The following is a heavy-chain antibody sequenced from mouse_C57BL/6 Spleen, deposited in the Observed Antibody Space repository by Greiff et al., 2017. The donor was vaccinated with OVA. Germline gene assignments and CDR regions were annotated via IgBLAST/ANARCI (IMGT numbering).Heavy chain of an antibody. CDR2: IYPGDGDT. CDR1: GYAFSSSW. J-gene: IGHJ3*01. V-gene: IGHV1-82*01. CDR3: ARTDYGSSSFAY. D-gene: IGHD1-1*01. Sequence: QVHVKQSGPELVKPGASVKISCKASGYAFSSSWMNWVKQRPGKGLEWIGRIYPGDGDTNYNGKFKGKATLTADKSSSTAYMQLSSLTSEDSAVYFCARTDYGSSSFAYWGQGTLVTVSA.